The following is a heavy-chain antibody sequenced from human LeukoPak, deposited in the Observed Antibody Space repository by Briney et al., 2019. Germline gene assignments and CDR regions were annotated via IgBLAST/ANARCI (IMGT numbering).Heavy chain of an antibody. CDR3: AREAGGNSY. J-gene: IGHJ4*02. D-gene: IGHD4-23*01. Sequence: GGFLRLSCAASGFTFSSYGMHWVRQAPGKGLEWVAFIRYDGSNKYYADSVKGRFTISRDNSKNTLYLQMNSLRAEDTAVYYCAREAGGNSYWGQGTLVTVSS. CDR1: GFTFSSYG. CDR2: IRYDGSNK. V-gene: IGHV3-30*02.